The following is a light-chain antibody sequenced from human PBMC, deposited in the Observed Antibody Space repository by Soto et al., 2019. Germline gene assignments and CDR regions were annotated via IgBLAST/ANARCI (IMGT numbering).Light chain of an antibody. CDR2: GAS. V-gene: IGKV3-20*01. Sequence: EILLTQSPGTLSLSPGERATFSCRASQSVSSNYLAWYQQKPGQAPRLLIYGASRRATGFPARFSGSGSGTDFTLTISSLQSEDFAVYYCQQYDNWPWTFGQGTRLDIK. J-gene: IGKJ5*01. CDR1: QSVSSNY. CDR3: QQYDNWPWT.